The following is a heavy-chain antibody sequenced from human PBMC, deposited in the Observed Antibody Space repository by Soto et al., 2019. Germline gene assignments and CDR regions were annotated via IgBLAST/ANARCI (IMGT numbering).Heavy chain of an antibody. Sequence: SETLSLTCTVSGGSISSYYWSWIRQPPGKGLEWIGYIYNSGNTNYNPSLRSRVTISVDTSKNQLSLKLTSVTAADTAVYYCAAPPRYWGQGTLVTVS. CDR2: IYNSGNT. V-gene: IGHV4-59*01. CDR1: GGSISSYY. J-gene: IGHJ4*02. D-gene: IGHD6-6*01. CDR3: AAPPRY.